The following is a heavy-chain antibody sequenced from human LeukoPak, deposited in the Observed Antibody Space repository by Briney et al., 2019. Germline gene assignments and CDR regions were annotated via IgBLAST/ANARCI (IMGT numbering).Heavy chain of an antibody. D-gene: IGHD3-22*01. CDR2: INHSGST. CDR3: ARGLNYYDGSGYLGY. V-gene: IGHV4-34*01. CDR1: GGSFSGYY. J-gene: IGHJ4*02. Sequence: SETLSLTCAVYGGSFSGYYWSWIRQPPGKGLEWIGEINHSGSTNYNPSLKSRVTISVDTSKNQFSLKLSSVTAADTAVYYCARGLNYYDGSGYLGYWGQGTLVTVSS.